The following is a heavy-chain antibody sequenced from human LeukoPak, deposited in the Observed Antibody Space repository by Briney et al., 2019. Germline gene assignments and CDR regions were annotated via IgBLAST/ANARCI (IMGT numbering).Heavy chain of an antibody. D-gene: IGHD6-19*01. V-gene: IGHV3-23*01. Sequence: PGGSLRLSCAASGFTFSSYGMSWVRQAPGKGLEWVSAISGSGGSTYYADSVKGRFTISRDNAKNTLYLQMNNLRVEDTAVYYCARESAGQWLVSSDYWGQGTLVTVSS. CDR3: ARESAGQWLVSSDY. CDR1: GFTFSSYG. CDR2: ISGSGGST. J-gene: IGHJ4*02.